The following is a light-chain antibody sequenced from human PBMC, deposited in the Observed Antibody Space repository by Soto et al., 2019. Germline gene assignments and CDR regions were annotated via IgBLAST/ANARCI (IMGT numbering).Light chain of an antibody. J-gene: IGKJ1*01. CDR3: QQFNSTEWT. CDR2: DAS. Sequence: AIQLTQSPSSLSASVGDRVTITCRASQGISSALAWYQQKPGKAPKLLIYDASSLESGVPSRFSGSGSGTEFTLTISSLQPEDFATYYCQQFNSTEWTFGQGTKVEIK. V-gene: IGKV1-13*02. CDR1: QGISSA.